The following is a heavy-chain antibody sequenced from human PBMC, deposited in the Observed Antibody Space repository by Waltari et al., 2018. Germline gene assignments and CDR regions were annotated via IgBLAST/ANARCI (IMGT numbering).Heavy chain of an antibody. V-gene: IGHV1-2*06. CDR3: VRDGHKYDFDF. CDR1: GYTFIGYY. CDR2: ITPNRGAT. J-gene: IGHJ4*02. Sequence: QVQLVQSGADVKNPGASVRVSCKASGYTFIGYYIHWVRQAPGQGLEWKERITPNRGATVYAQNLQGRVTITRDTSIRTAYMELSRLTSDDTAVYYCVRDGHKYDFDFWGQGTLVTVPS. D-gene: IGHD2-2*01.